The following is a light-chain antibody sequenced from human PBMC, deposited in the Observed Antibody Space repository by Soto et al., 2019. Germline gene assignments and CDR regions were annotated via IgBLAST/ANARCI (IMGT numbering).Light chain of an antibody. V-gene: IGKV1-5*03. J-gene: IGKJ1*01. CDR2: KAS. Sequence: DIQMTQSPSTLSASVGDRVTITCRASQSISNWLAWYQQKPGKAPKLLIYKASSLESGVPSRFRGRVSGTEFTLTISSLQPHDFATNHCQQYNSYSWTFGQGTKVEIK. CDR1: QSISNW. CDR3: QQYNSYSWT.